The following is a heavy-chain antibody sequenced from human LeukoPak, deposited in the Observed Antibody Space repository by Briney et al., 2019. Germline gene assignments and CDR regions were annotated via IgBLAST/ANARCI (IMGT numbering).Heavy chain of an antibody. CDR3: ARDAVDTANAV. D-gene: IGHD5-18*01. Sequence: GGSLRLSCAASGLTFTTYWMHWVRQAPGKGLVWVSHINSDGSITSYADSVKGRFTISRDNAKNTLYLQMNSLRAEDTAVYYCARDAVDTANAVWGQGTTVTVSS. CDR1: GLTFTTYW. CDR2: INSDGSIT. J-gene: IGHJ6*02. V-gene: IGHV3-74*01.